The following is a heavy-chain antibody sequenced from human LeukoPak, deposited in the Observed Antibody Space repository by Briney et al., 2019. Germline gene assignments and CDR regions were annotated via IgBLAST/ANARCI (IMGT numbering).Heavy chain of an antibody. J-gene: IGHJ4*02. Sequence: GASVKVSCKASGHTFTSYYMYWVRQAPGQGLEWMGIINPSGGSTNYAQNFQGRVTLTRDTSTSTVYMELSSLRSEDTAVYYCASGVYYYDSSGLEDWGQGTLVTVSS. CDR1: GHTFTSYY. CDR3: ASGVYYYDSSGLED. CDR2: INPSGGST. V-gene: IGHV1-46*03. D-gene: IGHD3-22*01.